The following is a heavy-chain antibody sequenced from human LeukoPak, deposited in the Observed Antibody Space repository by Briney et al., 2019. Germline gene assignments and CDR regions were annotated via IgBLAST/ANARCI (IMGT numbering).Heavy chain of an antibody. D-gene: IGHD3-22*01. CDR2: ISGSGGST. CDR3: AKDRQPRTYYYDSSGYYSLLD. J-gene: IGHJ4*02. Sequence: GGSLRLSCAAPGFTFSSYAMSWVRQAPGKGLEWVSAISGSGGSTYYADSVKGRFTISRDNSKNTLYLQMNSLRAEDTAVYYCAKDRQPRTYYYDSSGYYSLLDWGQGTLVTVSS. V-gene: IGHV3-23*01. CDR1: GFTFSSYA.